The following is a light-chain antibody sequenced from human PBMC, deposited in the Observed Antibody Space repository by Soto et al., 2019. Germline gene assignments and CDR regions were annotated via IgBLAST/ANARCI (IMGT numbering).Light chain of an antibody. CDR1: NIGTEP. CDR2: DNS. CDR3: QVWESGSENYV. V-gene: IGLV3-21*02. Sequence: SSVLTQPPSVSVAPGQTATITCGGNNIGTEPVHWYQQRPGQAPVLVVYDNSDRPSGIPERLSGSKSGDTATLTISRVEAGDEADYYCQVWESGSENYVFGPGTKLTVL. J-gene: IGLJ1*01.